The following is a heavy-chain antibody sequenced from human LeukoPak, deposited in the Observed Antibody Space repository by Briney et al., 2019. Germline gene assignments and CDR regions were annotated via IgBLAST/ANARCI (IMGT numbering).Heavy chain of an antibody. J-gene: IGHJ4*02. CDR3: ARGDGNSPGDFDY. V-gene: IGHV4-34*01. CDR2: INHSGST. D-gene: IGHD4-23*01. CDR1: GGSFSGYY. Sequence: SETLSLTCAVYGGSFSGYYWSWIRQPPGKGLEWIGEINHSGSTNYNPSLKSRVTISVDKSKNQFSLKLSSVTAADTAVYYCARGDGNSPGDFDYWGQGTLVTVSS.